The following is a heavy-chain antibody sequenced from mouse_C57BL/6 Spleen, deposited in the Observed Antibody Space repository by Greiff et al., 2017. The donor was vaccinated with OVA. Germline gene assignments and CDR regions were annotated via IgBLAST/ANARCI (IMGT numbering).Heavy chain of an antibody. D-gene: IGHD1-1*01. Sequence: VQLQQPGAELVRPGTSVKLSCKASGYTFTSYWMHWVKQRPGQGLEWIGVIDPSDSYTNYNQKFKGKATLTVDTSSSTAYMQLSSLTSEDSAVYYCALYGSSYGGFAYWGQGTLVTVSA. V-gene: IGHV1-59*01. CDR1: GYTFTSYW. CDR3: ALYGSSYGGFAY. J-gene: IGHJ3*01. CDR2: IDPSDSYT.